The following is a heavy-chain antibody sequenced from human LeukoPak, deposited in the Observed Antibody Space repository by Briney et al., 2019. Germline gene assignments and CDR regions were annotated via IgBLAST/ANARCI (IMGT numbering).Heavy chain of an antibody. J-gene: IGHJ2*01. CDR3: ARDSSDFDL. Sequence: GGSLRLSCAASGFPFSSYWMHWVRQGPGKGLVWVSRIDGTSTAYADSVKGRFTISRDNAKNTVYLQMNSLRAEDSAMYFCARDSSDFDLWGRGTLVTVSS. CDR2: IDGTST. CDR1: GFPFSSYW. V-gene: IGHV3-74*01.